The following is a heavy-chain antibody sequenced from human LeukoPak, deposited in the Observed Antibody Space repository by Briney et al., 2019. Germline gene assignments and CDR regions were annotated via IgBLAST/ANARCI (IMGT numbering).Heavy chain of an antibody. J-gene: IGHJ4*02. CDR2: INPSAGST. V-gene: IGHV1-46*03. D-gene: IGHD4-11*01. Sequence: SVKVSCKASGYTFTSYYMHWVRQAPGQGLEWMGIINPSAGSTSYAQKFQGRVTMTRDTSTSTVYMELSSLRSEDTAVYYFARMTHDYSNNVYFDYWGQGTLVTVSS. CDR3: ARMTHDYSNNVYFDY. CDR1: GYTFTSYY.